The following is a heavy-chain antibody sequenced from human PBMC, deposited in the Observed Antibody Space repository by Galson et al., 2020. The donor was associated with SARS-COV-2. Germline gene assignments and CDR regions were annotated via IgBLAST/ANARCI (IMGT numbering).Heavy chain of an antibody. CDR1: GGSFSGYY. CDR3: ARGVVRFLEWLSYFDY. D-gene: IGHD3-3*01. CDR2: INHSGST. Sequence: SETLSLTCAVYGGSFSGYYWSWIRQPPGKGLEWIGEINHSGSTNYNPSLKSRVTISVDTSKNQFSLKLSSVTAADTAVYYCARGVVRFLEWLSYFDYWGQGTL. V-gene: IGHV4-34*01. J-gene: IGHJ4*02.